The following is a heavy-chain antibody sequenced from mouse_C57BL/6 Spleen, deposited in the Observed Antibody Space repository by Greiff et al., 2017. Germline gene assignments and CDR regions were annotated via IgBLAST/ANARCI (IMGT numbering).Heavy chain of an antibody. CDR1: GFTFSSYG. J-gene: IGHJ2*01. Sequence: EVHLVESGGDLVKPGGSLKLSCAASGFTFSSYGMSWVGQTPDKRLEWVATISSGGGYTYYPDSVKGRFTISRDTAKNTLYLQMSSLKSEDTAMYYCARHGGTSFDYWGQGTTLTVSS. CDR3: ARHGGTSFDY. CDR2: ISSGGGYT. D-gene: IGHD3-3*01. V-gene: IGHV5-6*01.